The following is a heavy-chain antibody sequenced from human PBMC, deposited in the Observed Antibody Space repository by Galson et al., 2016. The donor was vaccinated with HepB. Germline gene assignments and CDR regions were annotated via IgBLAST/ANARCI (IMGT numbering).Heavy chain of an antibody. CDR1: GGSISSSSYY. D-gene: IGHD6-13*01. Sequence: SETLSLTCTVSGGSISSSSYYWGWIRQPPGKGLEWIGSISYSGSTDYNASLKSRVTISVDTSKKQFSLKLSSVTAADTAVYYCARFVAAGVYGMDVWGQGTTVTVSS. V-gene: IGHV4-39*01. CDR2: ISYSGST. J-gene: IGHJ6*02. CDR3: ARFVAAGVYGMDV.